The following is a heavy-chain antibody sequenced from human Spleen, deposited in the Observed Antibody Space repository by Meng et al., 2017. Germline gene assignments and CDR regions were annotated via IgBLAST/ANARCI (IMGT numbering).Heavy chain of an antibody. CDR1: GFTFSSYA. CDR3: ARERGNSYGSVGLDY. CDR2: ISGSGDST. J-gene: IGHJ4*02. D-gene: IGHD5-18*01. V-gene: IGHV3-23*01. Sequence: GVLKISCAGFGFTFSSYAVTWVRQAPGKGLEWVSFISGSGDSTKHADSVKGRFTISRDNSKNTLYLQMNSLRVEDTAVYYCARERGNSYGSVGLDYWGQGTLVTVSS.